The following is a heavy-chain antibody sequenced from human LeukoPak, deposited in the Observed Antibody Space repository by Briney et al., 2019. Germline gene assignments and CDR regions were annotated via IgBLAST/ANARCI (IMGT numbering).Heavy chain of an antibody. CDR2: LNPNSGVT. Sequence: ASETVSCKASGYTFTAYYIYWVRQGPRQGLEWMGWLNPNSGVTRYAQKFQGRVTVTRDSSISTAYMELSSMTSDDTAVYYCARDRGAPEAFDIWGQGTLVTVSS. D-gene: IGHD4-17*01. CDR1: GYTFTAYY. CDR3: ARDRGAPEAFDI. J-gene: IGHJ3*02. V-gene: IGHV1-2*02.